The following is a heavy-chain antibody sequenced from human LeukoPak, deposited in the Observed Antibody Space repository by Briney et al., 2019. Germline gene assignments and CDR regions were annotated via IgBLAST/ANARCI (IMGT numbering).Heavy chain of an antibody. Sequence: ASVKVSCKASGYTFTGYYMHWVRQAPGQGLEWMGWINPNSGGTNYAQKFQGWVTMTRDTSISTAYMELSRLRSDDTAVYYCARDGAHSYGRNYYYYYMDVWGKGTTVTVSS. V-gene: IGHV1-2*04. CDR2: INPNSGGT. CDR1: GYTFTGYY. J-gene: IGHJ6*03. D-gene: IGHD5-18*01. CDR3: ARDGAHSYGRNYYYYYMDV.